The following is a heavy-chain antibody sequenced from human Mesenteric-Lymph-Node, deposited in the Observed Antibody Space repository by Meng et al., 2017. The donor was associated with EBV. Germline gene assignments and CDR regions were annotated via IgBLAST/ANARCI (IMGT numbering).Heavy chain of an antibody. CDR2: INHSGST. J-gene: IGHJ4*02. D-gene: IGHD3-10*01. CDR1: GGSFSDYF. Sequence: QVQLQQWVAGLLKPSETRSLTCAVHGGSFSDYFWTWIRQAPGKGLEWVGEINHSGSTKYNPSLKSRVTISVDTSKNQISLNLNSVTAADTAVYYCARPRIRYGSGSYYYWGQGTLVTVSS. CDR3: ARPRIRYGSGSYYY. V-gene: IGHV4-34*01.